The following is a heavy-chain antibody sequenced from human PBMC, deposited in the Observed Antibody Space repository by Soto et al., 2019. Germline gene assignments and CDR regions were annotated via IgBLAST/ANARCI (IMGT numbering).Heavy chain of an antibody. CDR1: GFTFSSYS. CDR2: ISSSSSTI. Sequence: GGSLRLSCAASGFTFSSYSMNWVRQAPGKGLEWVSYISSSSSTIYYADSVKGRFTISRDNAKNSLYLQMNSLRGEDTAVYYCAREELLTAFDIWGQGTMVTVSS. J-gene: IGHJ3*02. CDR3: AREELLTAFDI. D-gene: IGHD1-26*01. V-gene: IGHV3-48*01.